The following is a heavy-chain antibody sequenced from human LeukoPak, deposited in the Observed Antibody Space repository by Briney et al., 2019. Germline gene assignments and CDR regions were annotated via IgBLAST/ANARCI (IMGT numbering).Heavy chain of an antibody. CDR1: GFTISTYW. D-gene: IGHD6-13*01. CDR3: ARAVAAADSY. Sequence: PGGSLRLSCTASGFTISTYWMSWVRQAPGKGLEWVANINQDGSKKYYVDSVKGRFTISRDNAKNSVYLQMNSLRAEDTAVYSCARAVAAADSYWGRGTLVTVSS. CDR2: INQDGSKK. V-gene: IGHV3-7*04. J-gene: IGHJ4*02.